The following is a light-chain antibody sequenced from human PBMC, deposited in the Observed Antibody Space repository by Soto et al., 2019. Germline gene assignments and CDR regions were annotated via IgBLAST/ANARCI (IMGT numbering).Light chain of an antibody. Sequence: DIQMTQSPSSLSASVGDRVTITCRASQSISTYLNWYQQKPGKAPNLLIYAASTLQSGVPSRFSGTGSGTDFTLTIGTLQPEDFATYYCQQSYSIPLTFGGETKVDIK. V-gene: IGKV1-39*01. CDR1: QSISTY. CDR3: QQSYSIPLT. J-gene: IGKJ4*01. CDR2: AAS.